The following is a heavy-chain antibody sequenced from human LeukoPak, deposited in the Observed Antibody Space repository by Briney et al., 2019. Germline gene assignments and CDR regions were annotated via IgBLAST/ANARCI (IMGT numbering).Heavy chain of an antibody. V-gene: IGHV4-59*01. J-gene: IGHJ4*02. D-gene: IGHD3-22*01. CDR1: GGSISSYY. CDR3: ARLGYYYDSSGYYYGGYFDY. CDR2: IYYSGST. Sequence: PSETLSLTCTVSGGSISSYYWSWIRQPPGKGLEWIGDIYYSGSTNYNPSLKRRVTISVDTSENQFSLKLSSMTAADTAVYYCARLGYYYDSSGYYYGGYFDYWGQGTLVTVSS.